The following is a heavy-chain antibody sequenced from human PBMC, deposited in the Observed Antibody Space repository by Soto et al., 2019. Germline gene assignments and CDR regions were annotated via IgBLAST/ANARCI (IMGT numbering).Heavy chain of an antibody. J-gene: IGHJ4*02. D-gene: IGHD5-12*01. V-gene: IGHV4-4*02. Sequence: SETLSLTCAVSGGSIGSSNWWSWVRQSPGKGLEWIGEIHDSGSTNYSPSLKSRVTISLDKSKNQFSLNLSSVTAADTAVYYCARDSGYATLDYWGQGTLVTVSS. CDR2: IHDSGST. CDR3: ARDSGYATLDY. CDR1: GGSIGSSNW.